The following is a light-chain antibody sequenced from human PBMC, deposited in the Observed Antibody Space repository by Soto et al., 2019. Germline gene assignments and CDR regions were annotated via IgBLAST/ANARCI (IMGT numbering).Light chain of an antibody. CDR3: QQSYNNPLT. CDR2: TAS. V-gene: IGKV1-39*01. CDR1: QRISAY. J-gene: IGKJ4*01. Sequence: DIQMTQSPSSLSAYVGDRVTITCRASQRISAYLNWYQHKPGKAPRLLIYTASSLQSGVPSRFSGSGSGTDFTLTISSLQPEDFANYYCQQSYNNPLTFGGGTKVDIK.